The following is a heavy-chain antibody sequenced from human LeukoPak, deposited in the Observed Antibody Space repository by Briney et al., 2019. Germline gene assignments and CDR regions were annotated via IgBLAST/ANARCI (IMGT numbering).Heavy chain of an antibody. J-gene: IGHJ4*02. D-gene: IGHD4-17*01. CDR2: IYYSGST. CDR1: GDSISSYY. CDR3: ARCPRDYGDYPYDY. Sequence: SETLSLTCTVSGDSISSYYWSWIRQPPGKGLEWIGYIYYSGSTNYNPSLKSRVTISVDTSKNQFSLKLSSVTAADTAVYYCARCPRDYGDYPYDYWGQGTLVTVSS. V-gene: IGHV4-59*08.